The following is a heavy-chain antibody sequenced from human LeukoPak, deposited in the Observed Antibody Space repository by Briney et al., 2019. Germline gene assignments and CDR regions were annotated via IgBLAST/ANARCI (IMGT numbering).Heavy chain of an antibody. D-gene: IGHD5-24*01. V-gene: IGHV1-2*02. CDR3: ARGRNIEMTTMSGGSDY. CDR2: LNPNSGDT. CDR1: GYTFTDYY. J-gene: IGHJ4*02. Sequence: GASVKVSCKASGYTFTDYYMHWVRQAPGQGLEWMGWLNPNSGDTNYAQKFQGRVSMTRDTSISTAYMDLSDLRSDDTAVYYCARGRNIEMTTMSGGSDYWGQGTLGTVSS.